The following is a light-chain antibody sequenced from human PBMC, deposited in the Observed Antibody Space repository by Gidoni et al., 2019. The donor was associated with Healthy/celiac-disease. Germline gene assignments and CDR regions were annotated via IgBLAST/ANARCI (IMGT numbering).Light chain of an antibody. CDR3: QQRSNWPPT. Sequence: ERGLTQSPATLSLSPGERATLSCRASQSVSSYLAWYQQKPGQAPRLLIYDASNRATGIPARFSGSGSGTDFTLTISSLEPEDFAAYYCQQRSNWPPTFGGGTKVEIK. CDR2: DAS. CDR1: QSVSSY. V-gene: IGKV3-11*01. J-gene: IGKJ4*01.